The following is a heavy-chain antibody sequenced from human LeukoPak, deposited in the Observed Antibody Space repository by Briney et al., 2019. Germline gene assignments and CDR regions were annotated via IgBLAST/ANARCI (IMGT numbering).Heavy chain of an antibody. J-gene: IGHJ4*02. D-gene: IGHD2-2*01. CDR2: ISYDGSNK. Sequence: GRSLRLSCAASGFTFSSYSMHWVRQAPGKGLEWVAVISYDGSNKYYADSVKGRFTISRDNSKNTLYPQMNSLRAEDTAVYYCAKDACGGSTSCHLFDYWGQGTLVTVSS. CDR1: GFTFSSYS. V-gene: IGHV3-30*18. CDR3: AKDACGGSTSCHLFDY.